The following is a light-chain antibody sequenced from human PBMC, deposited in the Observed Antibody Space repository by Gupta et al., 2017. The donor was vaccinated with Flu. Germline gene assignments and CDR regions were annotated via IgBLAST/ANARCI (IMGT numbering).Light chain of an antibody. CDR2: KAS. CDR1: QNVSPW. CDR3: QPCHRPPPT. J-gene: IGKJ4*01. V-gene: IGKV1-5*03. Sequence: PSSLSASVGDRVTITCRASQNVSPWVSWYQQQPGKAPNLMIYKASQLQSGIPSRCSGDVSGTVFTLTIISLQPDDFATYYCQPCHRPPPTFGEGTKVEIK.